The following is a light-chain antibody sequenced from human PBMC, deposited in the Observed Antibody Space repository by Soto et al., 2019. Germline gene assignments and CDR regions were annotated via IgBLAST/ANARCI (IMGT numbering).Light chain of an antibody. V-gene: IGLV2-11*01. CDR1: NSDVGCYNY. CDR3: CSYAGGSYV. Sequence: QSALTQPRSVSGSPGQSVAISCTGTNSDVGCYNYVSWYQEQPGKAPRVMIYDVNKRPSGVPDRFSGSKSGNTASLTISGLQAEDEADYYCCSYAGGSYVFGTGTKLTVL. CDR2: DVN. J-gene: IGLJ1*01.